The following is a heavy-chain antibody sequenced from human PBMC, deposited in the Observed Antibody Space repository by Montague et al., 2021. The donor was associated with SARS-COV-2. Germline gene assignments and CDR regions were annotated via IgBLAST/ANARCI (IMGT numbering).Heavy chain of an antibody. Sequence: SETLSLTCTVYGGSISSYYWSWIRQPPGKGLEWIGYINYSGSTNYNPSLKSRVTISVDTSKNQFSLKLSSVTAADTAVYYCAGTYYDFWSGFNYYYDMDVWGKGTTVTVSS. J-gene: IGHJ6*03. CDR2: INYSGST. CDR1: GGSISSYY. V-gene: IGHV4-59*01. D-gene: IGHD3-3*01. CDR3: AGTYYDFWSGFNYYYDMDV.